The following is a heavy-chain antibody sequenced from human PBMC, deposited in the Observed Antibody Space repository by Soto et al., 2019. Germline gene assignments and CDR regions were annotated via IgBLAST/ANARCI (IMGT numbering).Heavy chain of an antibody. CDR3: ASLPYGSGIHHFDY. J-gene: IGHJ4*02. V-gene: IGHV4-31*03. D-gene: IGHD3-10*01. CDR2: IYYSGST. Sequence: QVQLQELGPGLVKPSQTLSLTCTVSGGSISSGGYYWSWIRQHPGKGLEWIGYIYYSGSTYYNPSLRSRVTISVDTSKNQFSLKLRSVTAADTAVYYCASLPYGSGIHHFDYWGQGTLVIVSS. CDR1: GGSISSGGYY.